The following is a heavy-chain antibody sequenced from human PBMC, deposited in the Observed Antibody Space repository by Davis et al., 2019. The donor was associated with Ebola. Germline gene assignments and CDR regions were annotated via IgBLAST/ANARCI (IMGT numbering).Heavy chain of an antibody. CDR3: ARERFSSGWYVPPNNWFDP. V-gene: IGHV4-59*01. Sequence: GSLRLSCTVSGGSISSYYWSWIRQPPGKGLEWIGYIYYSGSTNYNPSLKSRVTISVDTSKNQFSLKLSSVTAADTAVYYCARERFSSGWYVPPNNWFDPWGQGTLVTVSS. CDR2: IYYSGST. CDR1: GGSISSYY. D-gene: IGHD6-19*01. J-gene: IGHJ5*02.